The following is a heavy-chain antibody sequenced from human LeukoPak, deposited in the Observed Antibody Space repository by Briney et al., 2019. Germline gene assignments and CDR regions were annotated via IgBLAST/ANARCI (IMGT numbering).Heavy chain of an antibody. V-gene: IGHV4-39*01. CDR3: ARAFYGSGFY. Sequence: TSETLSLTCTVSGGSISSSSYYWGWIRQPPGKGLEWIGSIYYSGSTYYNPSLKSRVTISVDTSKNQFSLKLSSVTAADTAVYYCARAFYGSGFYWGQGTLVTVSS. J-gene: IGHJ4*02. CDR2: IYYSGST. D-gene: IGHD3-10*01. CDR1: GGSISSSSYY.